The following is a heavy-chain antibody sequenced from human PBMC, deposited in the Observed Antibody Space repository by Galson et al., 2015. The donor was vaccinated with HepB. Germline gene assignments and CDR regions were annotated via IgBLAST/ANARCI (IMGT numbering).Heavy chain of an antibody. CDR2: IYWNDDK. CDR1: GFSLSTSGVG. Sequence: PALVKPTQTLTLTCTFSGFSLSTSGVGVGWIRQPPGKALEWLALIYWNDDKRYSPSLKSRLTITKDTSKNQVVLTMTNMDPVDTATYYCAHSSAATASLDAFDIRGQGTMVTVSS. J-gene: IGHJ3*02. D-gene: IGHD1-26*01. CDR3: AHSSAATASLDAFDI. V-gene: IGHV2-5*01.